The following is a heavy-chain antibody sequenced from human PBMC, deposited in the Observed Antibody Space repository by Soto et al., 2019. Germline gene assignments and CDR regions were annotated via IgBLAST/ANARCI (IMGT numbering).Heavy chain of an antibody. D-gene: IGHD5-18*01. CDR2: ITAYNGNT. Sequence: VQLVQSGAEVKKPGASVTVSCKASGYTFTSYGINWVRQAPGQGLEWMGWITAYNGNTKYAEKFKGRLTMTTDTSTSTAYMELRSLRSDDTAVYYCARGPQWLQGDFHYWGQGALVTVSS. V-gene: IGHV1-18*01. CDR1: GYTFTSYG. J-gene: IGHJ4*02. CDR3: ARGPQWLQGDFHY.